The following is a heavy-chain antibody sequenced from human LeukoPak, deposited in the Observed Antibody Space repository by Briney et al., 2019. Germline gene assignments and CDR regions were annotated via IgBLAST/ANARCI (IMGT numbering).Heavy chain of an antibody. Sequence: SETLSLTCAVYGGSFSGYYWSWIRQPPGKGLEWIGEINHSGSTNYNPSLKSRVTISVDTSKDQFSLKLSSVTAADTAVYYCARTSIYYDSSGYRSWGQGTLVTVSS. CDR1: GGSFSGYY. CDR3: ARTSIYYDSSGYRS. V-gene: IGHV4-34*01. J-gene: IGHJ5*02. D-gene: IGHD3-22*01. CDR2: INHSGST.